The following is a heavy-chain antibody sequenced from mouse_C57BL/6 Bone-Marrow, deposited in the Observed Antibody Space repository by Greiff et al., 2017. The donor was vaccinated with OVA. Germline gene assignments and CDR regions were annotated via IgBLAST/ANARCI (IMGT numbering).Heavy chain of an antibody. CDR1: GYAFSSSW. CDR2: IYPGDGDT. D-gene: IGHD2-5*01. Sequence: QVQLQQSGPELVKPGASVKLSCKASGYAFSSSWMNWVKQRPGKGLEWIGRIYPGDGDTNYNGKFKGKATLTADKSSSTAYMQLSSLTSEDSAVYFCARSGDSNGYFDVWGTGTTVTVSS. CDR3: ARSGDSNGYFDV. V-gene: IGHV1-82*01. J-gene: IGHJ1*03.